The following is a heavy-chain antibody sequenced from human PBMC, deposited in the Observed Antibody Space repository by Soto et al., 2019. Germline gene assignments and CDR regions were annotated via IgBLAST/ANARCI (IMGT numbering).Heavy chain of an antibody. CDR2: MNPNSGNT. J-gene: IGHJ6*02. D-gene: IGHD1-1*01. CDR3: ARATTSYGMDV. Sequence: QVQLVQSGAEVKKPGASVKVSCKASGYTFTSYDINWVRQATGQGLEWMGWMNPNSGNTCYAQKFQGRVTMTRNTAISLAYMHLSSLRAESTAVYYCARATTSYGMDVGGQGTTVTVSS. CDR1: GYTFTSYD. V-gene: IGHV1-8*01.